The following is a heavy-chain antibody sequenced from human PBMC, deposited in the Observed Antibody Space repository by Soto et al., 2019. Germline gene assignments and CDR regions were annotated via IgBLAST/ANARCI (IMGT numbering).Heavy chain of an antibody. V-gene: IGHV3-72*01. CDR3: ARGLNSFDC. Sequence: EVQLVESGGGLVQPGGSLRLSCAVSGFIFSDHYMDWVRQAPGKGLEWIARSRIQADNYITQYAASVKGRFTISRDDSKNSLYLQMNSLKTEDTAVYYCARGLNSFDCWCQGTLVTVSS. CDR1: GFIFSDHY. CDR2: SRIQADNYIT. J-gene: IGHJ4*02.